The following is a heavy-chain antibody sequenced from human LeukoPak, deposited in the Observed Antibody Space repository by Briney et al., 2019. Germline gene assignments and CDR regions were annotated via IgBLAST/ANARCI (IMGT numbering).Heavy chain of an antibody. Sequence: PSQTLSLTCTVSGGSISSGIYYWSWIRQHPGKGLEWIGYIYYSGSTYYNPSLKSRVTISVDTSKNQFSLKLSSVTAADTAVYYCARVPHNYYDSSGYYEYFQHWGQGTLATVSS. J-gene: IGHJ1*01. D-gene: IGHD3-22*01. V-gene: IGHV4-31*03. CDR1: GGSISSGIYY. CDR2: IYYSGST. CDR3: ARVPHNYYDSSGYYEYFQH.